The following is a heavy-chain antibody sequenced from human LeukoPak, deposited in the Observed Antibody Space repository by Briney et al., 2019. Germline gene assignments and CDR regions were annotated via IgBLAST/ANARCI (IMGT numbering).Heavy chain of an antibody. CDR1: AFTFSIYW. CDR2: IRSDGRTT. V-gene: IGHV3-74*03. D-gene: IGHD6-19*01. Sequence: GGSLRLSCAASAFTFSIYWMHWVRQAPGRGLVWVSGIRSDGRTTTCADSVKGRFTISRDDSKNTLYLQMNRLKTEDTAVYYCTTLAVADAFYYYYGMDVWGQGTTVNGFS. CDR3: TTLAVADAFYYYYGMDV. J-gene: IGHJ6*02.